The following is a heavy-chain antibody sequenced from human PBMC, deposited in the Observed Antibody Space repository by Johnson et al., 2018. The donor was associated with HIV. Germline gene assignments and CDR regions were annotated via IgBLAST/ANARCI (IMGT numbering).Heavy chain of an antibody. J-gene: IGHJ3*02. CDR3: AVGKYCSSTSCYMEDAFDI. V-gene: IGHV3-66*01. CDR2: IYSGGST. Sequence: EVQLVESGGGVVQPGRSLRLSCTASGFTFGDYAMSWVRQAPGKGLEWVSVIYSGGSTYYADSVKGRFTISRDNSKNTLYLQMNSLRAEDTAVYYCAVGKYCSSTSCYMEDAFDIWGQGTMVTVSS. D-gene: IGHD2-2*02. CDR1: GFTFGDYA.